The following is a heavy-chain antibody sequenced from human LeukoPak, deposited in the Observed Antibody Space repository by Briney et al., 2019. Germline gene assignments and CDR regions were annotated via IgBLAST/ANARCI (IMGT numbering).Heavy chain of an antibody. J-gene: IGHJ4*02. CDR2: IKQDGSEK. V-gene: IGHV3-7*03. Sequence: GGSLRLSCAASGFTFSSYWMSWVRQAPGKGLEWVANIKQDGSEKYYVDSVKGRFTISRDNAKNSLYLQMNSLRAEDTAVYYCAKVEGPRITMVRGVIIDYWGQGTLVTVSS. D-gene: IGHD3-10*01. CDR3: AKVEGPRITMVRGVIIDY. CDR1: GFTFSSYW.